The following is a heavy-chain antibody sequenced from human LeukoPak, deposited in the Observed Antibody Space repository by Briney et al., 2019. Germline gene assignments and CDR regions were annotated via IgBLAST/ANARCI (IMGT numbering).Heavy chain of an antibody. V-gene: IGHV3-21*01. CDR1: GFTFSSYT. CDR3: AKDFGLQGDSRYFDWLLSSQFDY. D-gene: IGHD3-9*01. CDR2: ISSSSSYI. J-gene: IGHJ4*02. Sequence: GGSLRLSCAASGFTFSSYTMNWVRQAPGKGLEWVSSISSSSSYIYYADSVKGRFTISRHNAKNSLYLQMNSLRAEDTAVYYCAKDFGLQGDSRYFDWLLSSQFDYWGQGTLVTVSS.